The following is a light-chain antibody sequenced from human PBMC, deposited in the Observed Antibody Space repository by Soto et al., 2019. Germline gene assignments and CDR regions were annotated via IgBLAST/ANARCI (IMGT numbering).Light chain of an antibody. CDR1: QGISSY. CDR2: AAS. J-gene: IGKJ1*01. Sequence: AIRMTQSPSSFSASTGDRVTITCRASQGISSYLAWYQQKPGKAPKLLIYAASTLQSGVPSRFSGSGSGTDFTLTMRCLQSEDFANYYCQQYYSYPRTFGQGPKVEI. V-gene: IGKV1-8*01. CDR3: QQYYSYPRT.